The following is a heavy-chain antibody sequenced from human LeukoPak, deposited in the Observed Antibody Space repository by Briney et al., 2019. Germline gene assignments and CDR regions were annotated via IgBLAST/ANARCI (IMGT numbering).Heavy chain of an antibody. CDR1: GCTFSSYT. V-gene: IGHV1-69*04. J-gene: IGHJ4*02. CDR3: AREGSGSSWYGELDY. D-gene: IGHD6-13*01. Sequence: GSSVKVSCKGSGCTFSSYTISWVRQAPGQGLEWMGRIIPILGIANYAQKFQGRVTITADKSTSTAYMELSSLRSEDTAVYYCAREGSGSSWYGELDYWGQGTLVTVSS. CDR2: IIPILGIA.